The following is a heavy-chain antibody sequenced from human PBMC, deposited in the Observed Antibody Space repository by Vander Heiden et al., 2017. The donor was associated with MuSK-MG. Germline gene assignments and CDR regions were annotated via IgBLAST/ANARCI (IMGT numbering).Heavy chain of an antibody. CDR1: GFTFDDYA. CDR3: AKGELGSGSYYDYYYYYMDV. V-gene: IGHV3-9*01. D-gene: IGHD3-10*01. J-gene: IGHJ6*03. Sequence: EVQLVESGGGWVQPGRSLRLSGAASGFTFDDYARHWVRQAPGKGLEWVSGISWNSGSIGYADSVKGRFIISRDNAKNSLYLQMNSLRAEDTALYYCAKGELGSGSYYDYYYYYMDVWGKGTTVTVSS. CDR2: ISWNSGSI.